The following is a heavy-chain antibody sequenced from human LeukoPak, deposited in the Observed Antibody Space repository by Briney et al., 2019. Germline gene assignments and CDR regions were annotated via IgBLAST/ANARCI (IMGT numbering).Heavy chain of an antibody. CDR3: ARVKGGIAAAGNYFDY. D-gene: IGHD6-13*01. CDR2: VSYDGGSK. CDR1: GFTLSSCA. V-gene: IGHV3-30-3*01. Sequence: GSLRLSCAASGFTLSSCAMSWVGQAPGKGLEGVALVSYDGGSKYYADSVKGRITISRDNSKNTLHLQMNSLRTEDTAVYYCARVKGGIAAAGNYFDYWGQGTLVTVSS. J-gene: IGHJ4*02.